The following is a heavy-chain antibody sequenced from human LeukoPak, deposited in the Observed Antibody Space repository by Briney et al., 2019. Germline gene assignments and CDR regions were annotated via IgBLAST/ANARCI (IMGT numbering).Heavy chain of an antibody. J-gene: IGHJ3*02. Sequence: GASVKVSCKASGGTFSSYAISWVRQAPGQGLEWMGGIIPIFGTANYAQKFQGRVTITTDESTSTAYMELSSLRSEDTAVYYCARDIGSRIPHAFDIWGQGTMVTVSS. CDR1: GGTFSSYA. CDR2: IIPIFGTA. D-gene: IGHD2-2*01. V-gene: IGHV1-69*05. CDR3: ARDIGSRIPHAFDI.